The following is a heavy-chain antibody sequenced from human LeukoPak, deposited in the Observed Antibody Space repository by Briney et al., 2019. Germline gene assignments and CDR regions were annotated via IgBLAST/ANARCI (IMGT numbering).Heavy chain of an antibody. CDR3: AKDPSVYHGDYIIR. D-gene: IGHD4-17*01. CDR1: GFTFSSYS. V-gene: IGHV3-48*01. J-gene: IGHJ4*02. CDR2: ISSSGSTI. Sequence: QPGGSLRLSCAASGFTFSSYSMNWVRQAPGKGLEWVSYISSSGSTIYYADSVKGRFTISRDNSKNTLYLQINSLRAEDTAVYYCAKDPSVYHGDYIIRWGQGTLVTVSS.